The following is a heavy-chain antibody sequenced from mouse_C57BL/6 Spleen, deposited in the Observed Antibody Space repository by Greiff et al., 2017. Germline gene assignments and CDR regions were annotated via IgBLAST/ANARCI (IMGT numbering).Heavy chain of an antibody. CDR1: GYTFTDHT. D-gene: IGHD1-1*01. CDR2: IYPRDGST. V-gene: IGHV1-78*01. J-gene: IGHJ2*01. Sequence: QVQLQQSDAELVKPGASVKISCKVSGYTFTDHTIHWMKQRPEQGLEWIGYIYPRDGSTKYNEKFKSKATLTVDKSSSTAYMQLSSLTSEDSAVYYCARRYGSSSYYFDYWGQGTTLTVSS. CDR3: ARRYGSSSYYFDY.